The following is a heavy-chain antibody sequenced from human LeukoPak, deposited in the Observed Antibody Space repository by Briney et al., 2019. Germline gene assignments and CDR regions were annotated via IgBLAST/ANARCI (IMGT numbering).Heavy chain of an antibody. CDR3: AKDRWGAVASFDY. J-gene: IGHJ4*02. CDR2: ITSTGTYI. V-gene: IGHV3-21*06. Sequence: GGSLRLSCAASGFSFSDYNMNWVRQAPGKALEWVSSITSTGTYIFYGDSVKGRFTISRDNSKNMLYLQMNSLGTEDTAVYYCAKDRWGAVASFDYWGQGTLVTVSS. D-gene: IGHD6-19*01. CDR1: GFSFSDYN.